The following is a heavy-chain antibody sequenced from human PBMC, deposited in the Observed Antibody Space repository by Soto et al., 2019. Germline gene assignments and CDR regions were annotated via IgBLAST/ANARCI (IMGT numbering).Heavy chain of an antibody. CDR3: ARVGDENIVVVPAAFDY. V-gene: IGHV5-51*01. CDR2: IYPGDSDT. D-gene: IGHD2-2*01. Sequence: GESLKISCKGSGYSFTSYWIGWVRQMPGKGLEWMGIIYPGDSDTRYSPSFQGQVTISADKSISTAYLQWSSLKASDTAMYYCARVGDENIVVVPAAFDYWGQGTLVTVSS. CDR1: GYSFTSYW. J-gene: IGHJ4*02.